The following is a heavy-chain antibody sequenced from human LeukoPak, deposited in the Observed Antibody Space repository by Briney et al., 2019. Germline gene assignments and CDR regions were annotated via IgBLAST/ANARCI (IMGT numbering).Heavy chain of an antibody. V-gene: IGHV3-53*01. D-gene: IGHD6-13*01. Sequence: GGSLRLSCAASGFTVSSNYMSWVRQAPGKGLEWVSVIYSGGSTYYADSVKGRFTISRDNSKNTLYLRMNSLRAEDTAVYYCARNGYSSSWYRNWGQGTLVTVSS. CDR2: IYSGGST. J-gene: IGHJ4*02. CDR1: GFTVSSNY. CDR3: ARNGYSSSWYRN.